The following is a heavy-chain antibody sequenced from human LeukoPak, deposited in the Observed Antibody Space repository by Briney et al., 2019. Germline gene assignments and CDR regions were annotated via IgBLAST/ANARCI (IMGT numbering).Heavy chain of an antibody. J-gene: IGHJ4*02. Sequence: GRSLRLSCAASGFTFSSYGMHWVRQAPGKGLEWVAVISYDGSNKYYADSVKGRLTLSRDNSKNTVYLQMNSLRLEDTAVYYCARERAYFDFWSGPAYWGQGTLVTVSS. V-gene: IGHV3-30*03. CDR2: ISYDGSNK. D-gene: IGHD3-3*01. CDR3: ARERAYFDFWSGPAY. CDR1: GFTFSSYG.